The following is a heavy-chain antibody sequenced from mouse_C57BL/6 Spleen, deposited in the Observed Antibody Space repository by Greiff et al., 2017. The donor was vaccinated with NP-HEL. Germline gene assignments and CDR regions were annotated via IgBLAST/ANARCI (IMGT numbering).Heavy chain of an antibody. V-gene: IGHV5-15*01. D-gene: IGHD1-1*01. CDR1: GFTFSDYG. CDR3: ARQPLLLHAMDY. CDR2: ISNLAYSI. J-gene: IGHJ4*01. Sequence: EVMLVESGGGLVQPGGSLKLSCAASGFTFSDYGMAWVRQAPRKGPEWVAFISNLAYSIYYADTVTGRFTISRENAKNNLYLEMCSLRSEDTAMYYCARQPLLLHAMDYWGHRTSVTVSS.